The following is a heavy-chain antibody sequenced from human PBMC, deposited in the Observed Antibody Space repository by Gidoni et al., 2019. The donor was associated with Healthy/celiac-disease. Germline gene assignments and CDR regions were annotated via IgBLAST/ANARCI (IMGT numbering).Heavy chain of an antibody. CDR2: IYYSGST. J-gene: IGHJ4*02. CDR1: GGSISSGGYS. CDR3: ARGEGRFGEFNY. V-gene: IGHV4-31*03. D-gene: IGHD3-10*01. Sequence: QVQLQESCPGLVKPSQTLSLTCTVSGGSISSGGYSWSLIRQHPGKGLEWIGYIYYSGSTYYNPTLKSRVTISVDTSKNQFSLKLSSVTAADTAVYYCARGEGRFGEFNYWGQGTLVTVSS.